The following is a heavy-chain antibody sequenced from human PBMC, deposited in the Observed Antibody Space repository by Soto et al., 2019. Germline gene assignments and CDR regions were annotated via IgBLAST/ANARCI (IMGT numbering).Heavy chain of an antibody. CDR3: AKDGVVRGVIVFFDQ. V-gene: IGHV1-8*01. CDR1: GYTFTSSD. D-gene: IGHD3-10*01. J-gene: IGHJ5*02. CDR2: MNPNSGSA. Sequence: ASVKVSCKTSGYTFTSSDIHWVRQAPGQGLERMGWMNPNSGSAGFARKFQGRVTMTRNASINTAYMELNSLRFEDTAVYYCAKDGVVRGVIVFFDQWGQGTLVTVSS.